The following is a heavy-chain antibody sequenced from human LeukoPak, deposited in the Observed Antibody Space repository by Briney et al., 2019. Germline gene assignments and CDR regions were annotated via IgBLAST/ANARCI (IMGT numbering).Heavy chain of an antibody. CDR2: FSASGGTT. D-gene: IGHD1-26*01. CDR3: AKANYSGSYYFDS. CDR1: GFTFSRSA. J-gene: IGHJ4*02. V-gene: IGHV3-23*01. Sequence: GGSLRLSCAASGFTFSRSAMNWVRQAPGKGLEWVSSFSASGGTTYYADSVKGRFTISRDNSKNMLSVQMNSLRAEDTAVYYCAKANYSGSYYFDSWGQGTLVTVSS.